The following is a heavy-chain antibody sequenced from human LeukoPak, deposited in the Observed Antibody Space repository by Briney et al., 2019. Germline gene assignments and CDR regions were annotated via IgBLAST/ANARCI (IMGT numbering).Heavy chain of an antibody. D-gene: IGHD5-24*01. CDR1: GXSFSGSY. Sequence: SETLSLTCAVYGXSFSGSYGSWIRQPPGKGLEWIGEINYSGRTKHNPSLKSRVNISVDTSKNGFSLKLSSVTAADTAVYYCARESRGYNSGLFDYWGQGTLVTVSS. CDR3: ARESRGYNSGLFDY. V-gene: IGHV4-34*01. J-gene: IGHJ4*02. CDR2: INYSGRT.